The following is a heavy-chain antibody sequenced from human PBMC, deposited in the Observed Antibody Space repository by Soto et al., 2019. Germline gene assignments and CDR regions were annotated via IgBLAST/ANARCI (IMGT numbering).Heavy chain of an antibody. CDR2: INHSGIT. CDR3: ASGYSGYDSPYYFDY. V-gene: IGHV4-34*01. Sequence: PSETLSLTCAVYGGSFSGYYWSWIRQPPGKGLEWIVEINHSGITNYNPSLKSRVTISVDTSKNQFSLKLSSVTAADTAVYYCASGYSGYDSPYYFDYWGQGTLVTVSS. D-gene: IGHD5-12*01. CDR1: GGSFSGYY. J-gene: IGHJ4*02.